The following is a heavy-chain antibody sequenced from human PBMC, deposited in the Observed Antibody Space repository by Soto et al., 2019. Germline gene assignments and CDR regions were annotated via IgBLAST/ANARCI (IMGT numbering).Heavy chain of an antibody. V-gene: IGHV3-23*01. D-gene: IGHD6-13*01. CDR3: AKVDVSTAGSFDY. Sequence: ETLSITCGASGFTFNSHGLSWVRQAPGKGLEWVSTINPSGDSTFYADSVKGRFTISRDNSKNTVYLQMNSLSVGDTAVYLCAKVDVSTAGSFDYWGQGALVTVSS. CDR2: INPSGDST. CDR1: GFTFNSHG. J-gene: IGHJ4*02.